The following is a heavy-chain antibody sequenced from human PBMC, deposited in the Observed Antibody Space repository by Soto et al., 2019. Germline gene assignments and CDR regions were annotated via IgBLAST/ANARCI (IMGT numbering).Heavy chain of an antibody. CDR3: ARVNYDCLGY. J-gene: IGHJ4*02. CDR2: IYYSGST. V-gene: IGHV4-59*01. Sequence: SETLSLTCTVSGGSISSYYWSWIRQPPGKGLEWIGYIYYSGSTNYNPSLKSRVTISVDTSKNQFSLKLSSVTAADTAVYYCARVNYDCLGYWGQGTLVTVSS. CDR1: GGSISSYY. D-gene: IGHD2-21*02.